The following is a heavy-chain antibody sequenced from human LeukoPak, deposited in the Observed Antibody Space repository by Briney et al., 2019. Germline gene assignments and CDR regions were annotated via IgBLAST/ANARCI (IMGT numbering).Heavy chain of an antibody. CDR1: GGSFSGYY. Sequence: SSETLSLTCAVYGGSFSGYYWSWIRQPPGKGLEWIGEINHSGSTNYNASLKRRGTISVDTSKNQFSLKLSSVTAADTAVFYCARGRGVVVVAAWVFDYWGQGNLVTVSS. CDR2: INHSGST. D-gene: IGHD2-15*01. J-gene: IGHJ4*02. CDR3: ARGRGVVVVAAWVFDY. V-gene: IGHV4-34*01.